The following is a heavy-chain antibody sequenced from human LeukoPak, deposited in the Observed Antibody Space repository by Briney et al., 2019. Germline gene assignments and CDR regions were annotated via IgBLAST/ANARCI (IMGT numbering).Heavy chain of an antibody. CDR2: IRKKVNSYTT. D-gene: IGHD2/OR15-2a*01. J-gene: IGHJ4*02. CDR1: GFKFSDHY. Sequence: GGSLNFSGPASGFKFSDHYRAGVAQAQGKGWKGFGLIRKKVNSYTTEYAATVKGRLTISRDDSKNSLYLQMNSLKTEDTAVYYCARGYCRSTTSCYFDYWGQGTLVTVSS. CDR3: ARGYCRSTTSCYFDY. V-gene: IGHV3-72*01.